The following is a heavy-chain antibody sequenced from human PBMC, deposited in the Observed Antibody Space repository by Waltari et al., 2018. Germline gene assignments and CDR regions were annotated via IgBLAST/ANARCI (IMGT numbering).Heavy chain of an antibody. D-gene: IGHD2-15*01. CDR2: ITHSGMT. V-gene: IGHV4-34*01. Sequence: QVQLQQWGAGLLKSSETLSLTCAVYGGSFSDYSWSWIRQPPGKGLEWIGEITHSGMTNYNPSRKSRVTISADRSKNQFSLKLSSVTAAETAVYYCARGGKVNNWFDPWSQGTLVTVSS. J-gene: IGHJ5*02. CDR1: GGSFSDYS. CDR3: ARGGKVNNWFDP.